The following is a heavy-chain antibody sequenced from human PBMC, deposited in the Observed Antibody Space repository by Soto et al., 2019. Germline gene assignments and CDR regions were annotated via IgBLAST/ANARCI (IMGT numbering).Heavy chain of an antibody. CDR3: ACIFSGGSSYGFYYYGMDV. CDR2: IFYSGST. CDR1: GGSISSSSYY. D-gene: IGHD5-18*01. J-gene: IGHJ6*02. V-gene: IGHV4-39*01. Sequence: QLQLQESGPGLVKPSETLSLTCTVSGGSISSSSYYWGWIRQPPGKGLEWIGSIFYSGSTYYNPSLKSRVTISVDTSKNQFSLKLTSVTAADTAVYYCACIFSGGSSYGFYYYGMDVWGQGTTVTVSS.